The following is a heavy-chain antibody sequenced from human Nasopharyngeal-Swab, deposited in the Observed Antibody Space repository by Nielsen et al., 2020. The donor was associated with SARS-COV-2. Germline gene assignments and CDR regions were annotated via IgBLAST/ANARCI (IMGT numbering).Heavy chain of an antibody. CDR1: GFTFSASS. V-gene: IGHV3-73*01. CDR3: TRCGGGCYSGRDY. J-gene: IGHJ4*02. CDR2: VLSKGNNYAT. Sequence: GGSLRLSCAASGFTFSASSIHWVRQASGKLLEWVGRVLSKGNNYATAYSASVKGRFIIFRDDPTNTAYLQMNSLKTEDTAVYYCTRCGGGCYSGRDYWGQGTLVTVS. D-gene: IGHD2-15*01.